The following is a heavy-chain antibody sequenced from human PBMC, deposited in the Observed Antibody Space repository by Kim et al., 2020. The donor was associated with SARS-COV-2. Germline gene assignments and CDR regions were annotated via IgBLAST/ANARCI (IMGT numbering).Heavy chain of an antibody. Sequence: ASVKVSCKASGYTFTSYAMHWVRQPPGQRLEWMGWINAGNGNTKYSQKFQGRVTITRDTSASTAYMELSSLRSEDTAVYYCARATYYDILTQEFDYWGQGTLVTVSS. J-gene: IGHJ4*02. CDR2: INAGNGNT. V-gene: IGHV1-3*01. CDR3: ARATYYDILTQEFDY. D-gene: IGHD3-9*01. CDR1: GYTFTSYA.